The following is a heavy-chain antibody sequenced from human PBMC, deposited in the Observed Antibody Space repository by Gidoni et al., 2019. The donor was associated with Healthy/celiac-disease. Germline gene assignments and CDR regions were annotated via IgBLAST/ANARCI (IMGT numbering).Heavy chain of an antibody. D-gene: IGHD2-8*01. V-gene: IGHV3-21*01. CDR2: ISSSSSYI. CDR1: GFTFSSYS. J-gene: IGHJ6*02. Sequence: EVQLVESGGGLVKPGGTLSLSCAASGFTFSSYSMNWVRQAPGKGLEWVSSISSSSSYIYYADSVKGRFTISRDNAKNSLYLQMNSLRAEDTAVYYCARYCTNGVCYPPMSYGMDVWGQGTTVTVSS. CDR3: ARYCTNGVCYPPMSYGMDV.